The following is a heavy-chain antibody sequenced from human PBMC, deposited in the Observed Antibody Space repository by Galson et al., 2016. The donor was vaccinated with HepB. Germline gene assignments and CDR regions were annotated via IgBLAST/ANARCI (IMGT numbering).Heavy chain of an antibody. Sequence: SLRLSCAASGFTFSDSAMNWVRQAPGKGLEWVSSISVGGGSTYYADAVKGRFTISRDNSKNTLYPQMNSLRAEDTARYYCAKGRLAARGRCDYWGQGDLVTVSS. CDR1: GFTFSDSA. CDR2: ISVGGGST. CDR3: AKGRLAARGRCDY. V-gene: IGHV3-23*01. D-gene: IGHD6-13*01. J-gene: IGHJ4*02.